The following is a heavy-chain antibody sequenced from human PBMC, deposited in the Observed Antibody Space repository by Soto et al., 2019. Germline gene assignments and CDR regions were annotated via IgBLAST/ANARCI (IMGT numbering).Heavy chain of an antibody. J-gene: IGHJ5*02. V-gene: IGHV1-58*01. CDR3: ATRIGNIGWYWLDT. D-gene: IGHD6-19*01. CDR1: GFTFSSPA. Sequence: SVKVSCKASGFTFSSPAVQWVRQARGQGLEWIGWIVLGNGNTNYAQKFQERVTITRDMSTSTAYMEVRSLTFEDTAVYYCATRIGNIGWYWLDTWGQGTLVTVSS. CDR2: IVLGNGNT.